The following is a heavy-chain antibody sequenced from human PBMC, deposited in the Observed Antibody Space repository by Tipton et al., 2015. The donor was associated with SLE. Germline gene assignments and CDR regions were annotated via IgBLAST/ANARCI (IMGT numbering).Heavy chain of an antibody. J-gene: IGHJ1*01. Sequence: TLSLTCAVYGGSFSGYYWSWIRQPPGKGLEWIGEINNSGSTNYNPSLKSQATISVDTSKNQFSLKLSSVTAADTAVYYCATGYDFQTGWFQHWGQGTLVTVSS. D-gene: IGHD5-12*01. CDR3: ATGYDFQTGWFQH. CDR2: INNSGST. CDR1: GGSFSGYY. V-gene: IGHV4-34*01.